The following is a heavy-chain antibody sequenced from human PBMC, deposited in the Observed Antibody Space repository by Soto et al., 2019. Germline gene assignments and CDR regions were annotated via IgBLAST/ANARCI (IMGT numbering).Heavy chain of an antibody. V-gene: IGHV3-23*01. Sequence: EVSLLESGGGLIQPGESLRLSCAASGFRLDYYAMNWVRQAPGKGLEWVSIISDDGRTTHYTYSVKGRFTISRDNSKNTLYLQVDSPRNEDTAVYYCAKDLGGGVGALDIWGQGTMVIVSS. J-gene: IGHJ3*02. D-gene: IGHD3-16*01. CDR2: ISDDGRTT. CDR1: GFRLDYYA. CDR3: AKDLGGGVGALDI.